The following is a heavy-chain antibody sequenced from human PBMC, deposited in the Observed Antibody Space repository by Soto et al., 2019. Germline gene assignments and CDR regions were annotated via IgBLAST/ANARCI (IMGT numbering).Heavy chain of an antibody. CDR1: GFTFSSYD. D-gene: IGHD6-13*01. V-gene: IGHV3-13*01. CDR3: ARGAAAGIYYYYGMEV. CDR2: IGTAGDT. J-gene: IGHJ6*02. Sequence: GGSLRLSCAASGFTFSSYDMPWVRQATGKGLEWVSAIGTAGDTYYPGSVKGRFTISRENAKNSLYLQMNSLRAGDTAVYYCARGAAAGIYYYYGMEVWGQGTTVTVSS.